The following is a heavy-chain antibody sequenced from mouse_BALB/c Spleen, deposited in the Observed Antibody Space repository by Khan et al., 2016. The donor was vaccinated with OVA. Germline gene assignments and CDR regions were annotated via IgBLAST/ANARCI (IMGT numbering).Heavy chain of an antibody. CDR1: GYIFTSYW. D-gene: IGHD3-3*01. J-gene: IGHJ3*01. Sequence: QVQLQQSGTELVRPGASVKLSCKTSGYIFTSYWIHWVKQRSGQGLEWIARIYPGTNSTYYNEKFKGKATLTADKSSSTAYMQLSTLKSEDSAVYFCAREGPDGAWFVYWGQGTLVTVSA. CDR3: AREGPDGAWFVY. V-gene: IGHV1S132*01. CDR2: IYPGTNST.